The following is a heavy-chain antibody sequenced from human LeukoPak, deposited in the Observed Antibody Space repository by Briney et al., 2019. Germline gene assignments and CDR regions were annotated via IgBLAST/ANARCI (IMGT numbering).Heavy chain of an antibody. V-gene: IGHV5-10-1*01. CDR2: IDPSDSYT. J-gene: IGHJ4*02. Sequence: GESLQISCKGSGYSFTSYWISWVRQMPGKGLEWMGRIDPSDSYTDYNPSFQGHVTISADMSISTAYLQWSSLKASDTAMYYCARRDGSTYGFDYWGQGTLVTVSS. CDR1: GYSFTSYW. CDR3: ARRDGSTYGFDY. D-gene: IGHD5-18*01.